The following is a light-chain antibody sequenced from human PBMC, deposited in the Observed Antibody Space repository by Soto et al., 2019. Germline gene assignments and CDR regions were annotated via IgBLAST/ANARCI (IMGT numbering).Light chain of an antibody. CDR3: QQFNSYPVT. CDR2: DAS. V-gene: IGKV1-5*01. J-gene: IGKJ2*01. Sequence: DIQMTQSPSTLSASVGDRVTITCRASQSINNWLAWYQQKSGKAPKLLIYDASSLESGVPSRFSASGSGTEFTLTIGSLQPDDFATYYCQQFNSYPVTFGQGTKLEIK. CDR1: QSINNW.